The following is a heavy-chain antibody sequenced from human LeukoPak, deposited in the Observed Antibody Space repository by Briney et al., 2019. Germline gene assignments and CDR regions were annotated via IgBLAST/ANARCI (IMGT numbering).Heavy chain of an antibody. J-gene: IGHJ5*02. V-gene: IGHV1-2*02. CDR2: INCNSGDT. CDR1: GYPFTAYY. Sequence: ASVKVSCKASGYPFTAYYMHWVRQAPGQGLEWMGWINCNSGDTNYAQKFQGRVTMTRDTSITTAYMELSRVTPDDTAVYYCARDWFDVAFDPWGQGTLVTVSS. CDR3: ARDWFDVAFDP. D-gene: IGHD3-10*01.